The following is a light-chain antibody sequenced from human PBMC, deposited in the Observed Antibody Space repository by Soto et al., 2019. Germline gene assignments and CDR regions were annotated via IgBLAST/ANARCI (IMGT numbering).Light chain of an antibody. CDR1: QGIASS. CDR2: AAS. Sequence: DIPLTQSPSFLSASVGDRVTITCRASQGIASSLAWYQQKAGKAPKLLIYAASTLESGVPSRFSGSGSGTEFTLTISSLQPEDFAIYYCQQFNSYPLPFGGGTKVEIK. J-gene: IGKJ4*01. CDR3: QQFNSYPLP. V-gene: IGKV1-9*01.